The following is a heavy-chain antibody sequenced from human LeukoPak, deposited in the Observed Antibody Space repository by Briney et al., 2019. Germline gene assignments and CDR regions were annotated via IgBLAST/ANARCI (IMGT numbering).Heavy chain of an antibody. Sequence: SETLSLTCAVYGGSFSGYYWSWIRQPPGKGLEWIGEINHSGSTNYNPSLKSRVTISVDTSKHQFSLKLSSVTAADTAVYYCARVRGGRYYYDSSGYLSFDYWGQGTLVTVSS. D-gene: IGHD3-22*01. CDR2: INHSGST. CDR3: ARVRGGRYYYDSSGYLSFDY. V-gene: IGHV4-34*01. J-gene: IGHJ4*02. CDR1: GGSFSGYY.